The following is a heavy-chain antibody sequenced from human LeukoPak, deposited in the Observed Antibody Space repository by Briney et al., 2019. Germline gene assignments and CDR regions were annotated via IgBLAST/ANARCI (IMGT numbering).Heavy chain of an antibody. CDR1: GFTFSNYA. J-gene: IGHJ4*02. D-gene: IGHD6-19*01. Sequence: GGSLRLSCAASGFTFSNYAMRWVRQAPGKRLECVSRITGSGDNTYYADSVEGRFTISRDNAKNTLYLQMNSLRAEDTAVYYCASSGIAVAGTRYFDYWGQGTLVTVSS. CDR3: ASSGIAVAGTRYFDY. CDR2: ITGSGDNT. V-gene: IGHV3-23*01.